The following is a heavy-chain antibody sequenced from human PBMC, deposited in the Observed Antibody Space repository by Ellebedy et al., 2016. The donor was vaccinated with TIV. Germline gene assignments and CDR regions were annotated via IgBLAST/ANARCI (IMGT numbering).Heavy chain of an antibody. CDR2: ISRSSTHR. CDR3: ARGDFNFGFFDY. CDR1: GFTFSSYN. J-gene: IGHJ4*02. D-gene: IGHD1-20*01. Sequence: GGSLRLXXVAYGFTFSSYNMNWVRQAPGKGLDWVSSISRSSTHRYYADSVKGRFTISRDNTKNSLYLQMDSLRVEDAALYYCARGDFNFGFFDYWGQGALLTVSA. V-gene: IGHV3-21*01.